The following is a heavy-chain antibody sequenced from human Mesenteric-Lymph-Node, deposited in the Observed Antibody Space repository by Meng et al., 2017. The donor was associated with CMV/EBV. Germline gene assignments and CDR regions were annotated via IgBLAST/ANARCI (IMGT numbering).Heavy chain of an antibody. J-gene: IGHJ5*02. D-gene: IGHD6-13*01. Sequence: GESLKISCAASGFTFSNYAMHWVRQAPGKGLEWVAGISYDGDNKHYADSVKGRFTISRDNSKNTLYLQMNSLRAEDTAVYYCARAWGGYSSSWYDLWGQGTLVTVSS. CDR3: ARAWGGYSSSWYDL. CDR1: GFTFSNYA. V-gene: IGHV3-30*14. CDR2: ISYDGDNK.